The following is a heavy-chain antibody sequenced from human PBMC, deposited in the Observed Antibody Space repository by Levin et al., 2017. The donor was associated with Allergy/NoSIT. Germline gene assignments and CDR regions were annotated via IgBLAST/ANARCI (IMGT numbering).Heavy chain of an antibody. J-gene: IGHJ4*02. CDR2: ISAYNGNT. V-gene: IGHV1-18*01. CDR3: ARGGEIEMATIGTVDY. D-gene: IGHD5-24*01. Sequence: ASVKVSCKASGYTFTSYGISWVRQAPGQGLEWMGWISAYNGNTNYAQKLQGRVTMTTDTSTSTAYMELRSLRSDDTAVYYCARGGEIEMATIGTVDYWGQGTLVTVSS. CDR1: GYTFTSYG.